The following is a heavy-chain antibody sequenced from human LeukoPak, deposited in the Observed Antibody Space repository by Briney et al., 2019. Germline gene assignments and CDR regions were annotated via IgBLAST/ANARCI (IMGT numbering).Heavy chain of an antibody. D-gene: IGHD6-13*01. CDR2: IIPILGIA. CDR3: ARAAGIAAGSMNY. Sequence: SVKVSCKASGGTFSSYAISWVRQAPGQGLEWMGRIIPILGIANYAQKFQGRVTITADESTSTAYMELSSLRSEDTAVYYCARAAGIAAGSMNYWGQGTLVTVSS. J-gene: IGHJ4*02. V-gene: IGHV1-69*04. CDR1: GGTFSSYA.